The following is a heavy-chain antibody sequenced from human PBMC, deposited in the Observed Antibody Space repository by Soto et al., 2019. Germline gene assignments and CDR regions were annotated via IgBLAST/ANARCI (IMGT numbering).Heavy chain of an antibody. J-gene: IGHJ4*02. CDR2: INAGYGNT. CDR3: ASSITYCSSTSCQFDY. D-gene: IGHD2-2*01. V-gene: IGHV1-3*01. CDR1: GYTFTSYA. Sequence: QVQLVQSGAEVKKPGASVKVSCKASGYTFTSYAMHWVRQAPGQRLEWMGWINAGYGNTKYSQKFQGRVTITRDTSASTAYMELSSLRSEDTAVYYCASSITYCSSTSCQFDYWGQGTLVTVSS.